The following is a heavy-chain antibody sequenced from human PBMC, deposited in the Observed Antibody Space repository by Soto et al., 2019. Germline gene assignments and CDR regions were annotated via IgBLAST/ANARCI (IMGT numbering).Heavy chain of an antibody. CDR1: GGSISSSSYY. CDR3: ARQIPNRDHRLDSSGYFEYYFDY. V-gene: IGHV4-39*01. D-gene: IGHD3-22*01. J-gene: IGHJ4*02. Sequence: SETLSLTCTVSGGSISSSSYYWGWFRQPPEKGLEWIGSIYYSGSTYYNPSLKSRVTISVDTSKNQFSLKLSSVTAADTAVYYCARQIPNRDHRLDSSGYFEYYFDYWGQGTLVTVSS. CDR2: IYYSGST.